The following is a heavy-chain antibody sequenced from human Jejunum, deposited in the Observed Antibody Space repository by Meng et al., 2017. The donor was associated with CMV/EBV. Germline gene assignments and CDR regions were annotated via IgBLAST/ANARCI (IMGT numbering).Heavy chain of an antibody. J-gene: IGHJ6*02. CDR1: GFTFGSYS. D-gene: IGHD4-17*01. Sequence: SWAASGFTFGSYSMNWVRKAPGKGLEWVAYISSGSTYIYYADSVKGRFTISRDNAKNLLYLQMNSLRAEDTAVYYCARVRGLDVWGQGTTVTVSS. CDR3: ARVRGLDV. CDR2: ISSGSTYI. V-gene: IGHV3-21*01.